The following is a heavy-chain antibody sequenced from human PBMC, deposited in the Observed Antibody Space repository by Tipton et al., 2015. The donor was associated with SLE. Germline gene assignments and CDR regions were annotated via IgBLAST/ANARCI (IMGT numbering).Heavy chain of an antibody. CDR1: GGSFSGYY. V-gene: IGHV4-34*01. CDR3: ARGGRGPLGY. CDR2: INHSGST. Sequence: TLSLTCAVYGGSFSGYYWSWIRQPPGKGLEWIGEINHSGSTNYNPSLKSRVTISVDTSKNQFSLKLSSVTAADTAVYYCARGGRGPLGYWGQGTLVTVSS. D-gene: IGHD5-12*01. J-gene: IGHJ4*02.